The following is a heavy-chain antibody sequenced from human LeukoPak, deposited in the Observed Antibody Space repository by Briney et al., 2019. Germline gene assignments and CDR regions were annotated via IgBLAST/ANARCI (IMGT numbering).Heavy chain of an antibody. CDR3: ARSGSRSNLFDY. CDR2: ISGSGGST. CDR1: GFTFSSYA. V-gene: IGHV3-23*01. J-gene: IGHJ4*02. D-gene: IGHD1-1*01. Sequence: GGSLRLSCAASGFTFSSYAMSWVRQAPGKGLEWVSAISGSGGSTYYADSVKGRFTISRDNSKNTLYLQMNSLRAEDTAVYYCARSGSRSNLFDYWGQGTLVTVSS.